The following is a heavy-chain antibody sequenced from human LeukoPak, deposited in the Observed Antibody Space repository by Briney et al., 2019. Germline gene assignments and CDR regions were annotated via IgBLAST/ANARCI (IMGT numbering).Heavy chain of an antibody. J-gene: IGHJ5*02. CDR2: ISYNGSNK. V-gene: IGHV3-30*18. CDR3: AKDRRRNWFDP. CDR1: GFTFSSYG. Sequence: PGRSLRLSCAASGFTFSSYGMHWVRQAPGKGLEWVAVISYNGSNKYYADSVKGRFTISRGNSKNTLYLQMNSLRAEDTAVYYCAKDRRRNWFDPWGQGTLVTVSS.